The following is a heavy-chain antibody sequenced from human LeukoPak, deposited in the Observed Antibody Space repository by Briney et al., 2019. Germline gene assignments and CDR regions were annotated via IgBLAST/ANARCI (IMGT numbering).Heavy chain of an antibody. CDR3: AELGITMIGGV. CDR2: ISSSGSTI. D-gene: IGHD3-10*02. J-gene: IGHJ6*04. CDR1: GFTFSSYE. Sequence: RSGGSLRLSCAASGFTFSSYEMNWVRQAPGKGLEWVSYISSSGSTIYYADSVKSRFTVSRDNAKNSLYLQMNSLRAEDTAVYYCAELGITMIGGVWGKGTTVTISS. V-gene: IGHV3-48*03.